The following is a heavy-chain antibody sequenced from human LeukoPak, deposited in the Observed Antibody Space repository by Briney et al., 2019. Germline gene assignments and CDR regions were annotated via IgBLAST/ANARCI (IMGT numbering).Heavy chain of an antibody. D-gene: IGHD6-13*01. J-gene: IGHJ4*02. V-gene: IGHV3-33*08. CDR3: ARDPAGKYSRSWFDY. CDR2: IWYDGSNK. CDR1: GFTFSNYA. Sequence: GGSLRLSCAASGFTFSNYAMHWVRRAPGKGLEWVAVIWYDGSNKYYPDSVKGLFTISRDNSKNTLYLQMNSLRVEDTAVYYCARDPAGKYSRSWFDYWGQGTLVTVSS.